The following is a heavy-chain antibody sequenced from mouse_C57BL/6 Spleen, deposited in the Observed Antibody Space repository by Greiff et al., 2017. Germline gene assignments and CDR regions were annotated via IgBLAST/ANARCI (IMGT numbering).Heavy chain of an antibody. Sequence: VQLQQSGAELVKPGASVKISCKASGYAFSSYWMNWVKQRPGKGLEWIGQIYPGDGDTNYNGKFKGKATLTADKSSSTAYMQLSSLTSEDSAVYFCARRGVSYRAMDYWGQGTSVTVSS. CDR1: GYAFSSYW. CDR3: ARRGVSYRAMDY. V-gene: IGHV1-80*01. J-gene: IGHJ4*01. CDR2: IYPGDGDT.